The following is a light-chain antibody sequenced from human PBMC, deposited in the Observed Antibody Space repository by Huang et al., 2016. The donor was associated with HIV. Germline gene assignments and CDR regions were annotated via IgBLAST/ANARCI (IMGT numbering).Light chain of an antibody. J-gene: IGKJ1*01. Sequence: DIQMTKSPSSLSASVGARVTISCRASQSIRSDLNWYQQKPGKAPNLLIYAASSLQSGVPSRFSGSGSGTDFTLTISSLQPEDYATYYCQQSYSTRWTFGQGTKVEIK. CDR3: QQSYSTRWT. CDR1: QSIRSD. CDR2: AAS. V-gene: IGKV1-39*01.